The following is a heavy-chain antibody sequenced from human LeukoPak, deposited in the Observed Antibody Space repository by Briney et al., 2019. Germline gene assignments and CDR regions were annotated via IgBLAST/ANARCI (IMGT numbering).Heavy chain of an antibody. CDR1: GFTFSNFA. V-gene: IGHV3-7*01. J-gene: IGHJ4*02. Sequence: GRSLRLSCAASGFTFSNFAVHWVRQAPGKGLEWVANIKQDGSEKYYVDSVKGRFTISRDNAKNSLYLQMNSLRAEDTAVYYCARGIAVAGYFDYWGQGTLVTVSS. CDR3: ARGIAVAGYFDY. CDR2: IKQDGSEK. D-gene: IGHD6-19*01.